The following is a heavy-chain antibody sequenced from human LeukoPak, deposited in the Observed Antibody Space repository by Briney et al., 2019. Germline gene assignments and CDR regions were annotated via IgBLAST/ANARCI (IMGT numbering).Heavy chain of an antibody. CDR1: GGSISSYY. CDR2: IYYSGST. J-gene: IGHJ4*02. CDR3: ARVVRTVAGFPFDY. V-gene: IGHV4-59*01. D-gene: IGHD6-19*01. Sequence: PSETLPLTCTVSGGSISSYYWSWIRQPPGKGLEWIGYIYYSGSTNYNPSLKSRVTISVDTSKNQFSLKLSSVTAADTAVYYCARVVRTVAGFPFDYWGQGTLVTVSS.